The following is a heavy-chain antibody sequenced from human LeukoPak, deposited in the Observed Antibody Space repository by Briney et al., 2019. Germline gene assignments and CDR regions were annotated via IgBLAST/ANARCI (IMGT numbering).Heavy chain of an antibody. D-gene: IGHD6-19*01. CDR1: GFTFSSYA. V-gene: IGHV3-9*01. CDR3: AKDTGIAVAGPYYFDY. Sequence: SLRLSCATSGFTFSSYAMHWVRQAPGKGLEWVSGISWNSGSIGYADSVKGRFTISRDNAKNSLYLQMSSLRAEDTALYYCAKDTGIAVAGPYYFDYWGQGTLDTVSS. CDR2: ISWNSGSI. J-gene: IGHJ4*02.